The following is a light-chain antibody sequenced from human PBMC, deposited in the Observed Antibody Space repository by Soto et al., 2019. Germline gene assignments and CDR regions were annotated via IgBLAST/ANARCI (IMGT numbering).Light chain of an antibody. CDR2: GAS. V-gene: IGKV3-15*01. CDR3: QQYDNWPNYT. CDR1: QSVSSY. J-gene: IGKJ2*01. Sequence: EIVLTQSPATLSVSPGERATLSCRASQSVSSYLAWYQQKPGQAPRLLIYGASTRATGIPARFSGSGSGTQFTLTISSLQSEDFAVYYCQQYDNWPNYTFGQGTKLEIK.